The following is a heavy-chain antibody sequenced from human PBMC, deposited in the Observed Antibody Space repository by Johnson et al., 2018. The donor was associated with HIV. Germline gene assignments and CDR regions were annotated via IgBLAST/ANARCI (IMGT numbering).Heavy chain of an antibody. D-gene: IGHD4-17*01. CDR2: IRYDGKDK. CDR1: GFTFSSYG. CDR3: AKEGSRGTVTQAPDAFDI. V-gene: IGHV3-30*02. Sequence: VQLVESGGGVVQPGGSLRLSCAASGFTFSSYGMHWVRQAPGKGLEWVAFIRYDGKDKYYADSVKGRFTISRVNSKNMLYLQMNSLRVEDTAVYYCAKEGSRGTVTQAPDAFDIWGQGTVVTVSS. J-gene: IGHJ3*02.